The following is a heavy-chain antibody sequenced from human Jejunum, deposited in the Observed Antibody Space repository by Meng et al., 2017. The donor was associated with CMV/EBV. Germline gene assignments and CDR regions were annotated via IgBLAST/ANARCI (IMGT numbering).Heavy chain of an antibody. CDR2: IRSKANSYAT. CDR1: FTLSGST. CDR3: TRHSIVVVPAAGFDP. J-gene: IGHJ5*02. Sequence: FTLSGSTRHWGSQASGKGLEWVGRIRSKANSYATAYAASVKGRFIISRDDSKNTAYLQMNSLKTEDTAVYYCTRHSIVVVPAAGFDPWGQGTLVTVSS. D-gene: IGHD2-2*01. V-gene: IGHV3-73*01.